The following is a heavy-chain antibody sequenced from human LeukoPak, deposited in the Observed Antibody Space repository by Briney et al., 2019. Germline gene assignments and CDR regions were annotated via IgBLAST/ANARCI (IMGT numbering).Heavy chain of an antibody. D-gene: IGHD5-24*01. CDR1: GGSISSYY. CDR3: ARGDGYIIDY. V-gene: IGHV4-59*01. J-gene: IGHJ4*02. CDR2: IYYSGST. Sequence: PSETLSLTCTVSGGSISSYYWSWIRQPPGGGLEWIGYIYYSGSTNYNPSLKSRVTISVDTSKNQFSLKLSSVTAADTAVYYCARGDGYIIDYWGQGTLVTVSS.